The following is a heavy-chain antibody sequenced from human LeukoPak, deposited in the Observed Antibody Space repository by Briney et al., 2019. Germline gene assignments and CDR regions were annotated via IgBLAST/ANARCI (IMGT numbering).Heavy chain of an antibody. J-gene: IGHJ4*02. D-gene: IGHD6-13*01. CDR1: GYSISSGYY. V-gene: IGHV4-38-2*01. CDR3: ARSRGYFDY. Sequence: SETLSLTCAVSGYSISSGYYWGWIRQPPGKGLEWIGYIYYSGSTNYNPSLKSRVTISVDTSKNQFSLKLSSVTAADTALYYCARSRGYFDYWDQGTLVTVSS. CDR2: IYYSGST.